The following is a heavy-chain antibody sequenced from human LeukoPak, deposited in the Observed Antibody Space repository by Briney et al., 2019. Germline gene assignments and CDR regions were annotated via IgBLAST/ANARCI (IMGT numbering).Heavy chain of an antibody. CDR2: IYYSGTT. CDR3: ARDRYGGYDFDY. J-gene: IGHJ4*02. Sequence: SETLSLTCTVSGGSISSGDYYWGWIRQHPGKGLEWIGYIYYSGTTYYNPSLRSRVTISVDTSKNQFSLKLNSVTAAGTAVYYCARDRYGGYDFDYWGQGTLVTVSS. D-gene: IGHD5-12*01. CDR1: GGSISSGDYY. V-gene: IGHV4-31*03.